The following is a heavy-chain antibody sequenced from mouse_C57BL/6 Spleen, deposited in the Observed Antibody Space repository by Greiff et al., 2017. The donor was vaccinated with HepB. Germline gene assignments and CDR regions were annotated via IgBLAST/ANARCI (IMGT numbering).Heavy chain of an antibody. CDR1: GYTFTVHT. Sequence: VTLVESDAALVQPGASVTLSCKVSGYTFTVHTIPWLTPRPEQGLEWIGFIDPSDGSTKYNEKFKGKATLTADKSSSTAYMQLNSLTSEDSAVYFCANYYGSSSAWFAYWGQGTLVTVSA. D-gene: IGHD1-1*01. CDR2: IDPSDGST. J-gene: IGHJ3*01. V-gene: IGHV1-78*01. CDR3: ANYYGSSSAWFAY.